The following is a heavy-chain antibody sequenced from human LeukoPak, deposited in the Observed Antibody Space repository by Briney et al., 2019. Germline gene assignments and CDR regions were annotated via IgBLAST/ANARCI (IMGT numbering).Heavy chain of an antibody. J-gene: IGHJ4*02. D-gene: IGHD3-3*01. CDR3: ARVTDYDFWSGYPLFDY. V-gene: IGHV4-38-2*02. CDR2: IYHSGST. CDR1: GYSISSGYY. Sequence: SETLSLTCTVSGYSISSGYYWGWIRQPPGKGLEWIGSIYHSGSTYYNPSLKSRVTISVDTSKNQFSLKLSSVTAADTAVYYCARVTDYDFWSGYPLFDYWGQGTLVTVSS.